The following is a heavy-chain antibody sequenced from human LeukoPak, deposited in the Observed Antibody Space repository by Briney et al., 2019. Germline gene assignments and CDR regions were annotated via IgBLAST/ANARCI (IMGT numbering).Heavy chain of an antibody. CDR3: ARDLSGDYWFDP. CDR2: ISSSSSYI. V-gene: IGHV3-21*01. Sequence: GGSLRLSCAASGFTFSSYSMNWVRQAPGKGLEWVSSISSSSSYIYYADSVKGRFTISRDNAKNSLYLQMNSLRAEDTVVYYCARDLSGDYWFDPWGQGTLVTVSS. D-gene: IGHD2/OR15-2a*01. J-gene: IGHJ5*02. CDR1: GFTFSSYS.